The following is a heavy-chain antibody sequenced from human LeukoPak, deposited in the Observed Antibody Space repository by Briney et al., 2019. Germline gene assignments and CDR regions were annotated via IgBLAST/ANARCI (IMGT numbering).Heavy chain of an antibody. Sequence: GGSLRLSCVASGFTFTDYYTTWIRQAPGKGLEWISYISNSGSAIYYADSVKGRFTISRDKAKNSLYLQMNSLRADDTAVYFCHSSAFLLGLDVWGQGTTVIVSS. CDR3: HSSAFLLGLDV. CDR1: GFTFTDYY. J-gene: IGHJ6*02. D-gene: IGHD3-22*01. V-gene: IGHV3-11*01. CDR2: ISNSGSAI.